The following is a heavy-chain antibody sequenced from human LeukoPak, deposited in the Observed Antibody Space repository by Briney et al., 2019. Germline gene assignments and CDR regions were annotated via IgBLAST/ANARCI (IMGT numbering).Heavy chain of an antibody. CDR2: ISYDGSNK. CDR3: ASYYGDFPFDY. J-gene: IGHJ4*02. V-gene: IGHV3-30*03. Sequence: TGGSLRLSCAASGFTFSSYGMHWVGQAPGKGLEWVAVISYDGSNKYYADSVKGRFTISRDNSKNTLYLQMNSLRAEDTAVYYCASYYGDFPFDYWGQGTLVTVSS. CDR1: GFTFSSYG. D-gene: IGHD4-17*01.